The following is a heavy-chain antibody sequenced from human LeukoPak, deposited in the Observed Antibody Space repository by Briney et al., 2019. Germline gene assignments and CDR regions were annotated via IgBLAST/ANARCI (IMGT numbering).Heavy chain of an antibody. CDR1: GFTFSXXX. Sequence: GGSLRLSCAXXGFTFSXXXXXXXXXXXXXXXXXXSAIXXSGGSTXXXXSXKXXXXXXXXXXKNTLYLQMNSLRAEDTAVYYCAKDKAGGSYFDYWGQGTLVTVSS. CDR3: AKDKAGGSYFDY. CDR2: IXXSGGST. D-gene: IGHD1-26*01. J-gene: IGHJ4*02. V-gene: IGHV3-23*01.